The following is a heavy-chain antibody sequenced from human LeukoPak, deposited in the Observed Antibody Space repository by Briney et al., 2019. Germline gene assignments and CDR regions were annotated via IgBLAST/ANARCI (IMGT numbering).Heavy chain of an antibody. CDR3: TRWVSQYYFDF. Sequence: GSLRLSCEASGFILNYYWLGWVRQAPGKGLEWVALIHHDESEKYYVDSVNGRFSISRDNAKSSVYLQMDSLRVDDTAIYYCTRWVSQYYFDFWGQGALVSVSS. V-gene: IGHV3-7*01. J-gene: IGHJ4*02. CDR2: IHHDESEK. D-gene: IGHD2-21*01. CDR1: GFILNYYW.